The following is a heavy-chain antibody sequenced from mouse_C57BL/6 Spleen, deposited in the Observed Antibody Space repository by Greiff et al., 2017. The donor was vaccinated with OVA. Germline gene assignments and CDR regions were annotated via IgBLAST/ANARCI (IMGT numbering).Heavy chain of an antibody. Sequence: QVQLQQPGAELVKPGASVKVSCKASGYTFTSYWMHWVKQRPGQGLEWIGRIHPSDSDTNYNQKFKGKATLTVDNSSSTAYMQLSRLTSEDSAVYYCAMGDYYSNWFAYWGQGTLVTVSA. V-gene: IGHV1-74*01. CDR1: GYTFTSYW. J-gene: IGHJ3*01. CDR2: IHPSDSDT. D-gene: IGHD2-5*01. CDR3: AMGDYYSNWFAY.